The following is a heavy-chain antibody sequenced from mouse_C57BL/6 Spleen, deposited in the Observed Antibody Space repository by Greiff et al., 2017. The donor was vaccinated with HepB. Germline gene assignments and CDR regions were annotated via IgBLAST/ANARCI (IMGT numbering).Heavy chain of an antibody. D-gene: IGHD1-3*01. CDR3: ARIKDYFDY. Sequence: VQVVESGAELARPGASVKLSCKASGYTFTSYGISWVKQRTGQGLEWIGEIYPRSGNTYYNEKFKGKATLTADKSSSTAYMELRSLTSEDSAVYFCARIKDYFDYWGQGTTLTVSS. CDR1: GYTFTSYG. CDR2: IYPRSGNT. J-gene: IGHJ2*01. V-gene: IGHV1-81*01.